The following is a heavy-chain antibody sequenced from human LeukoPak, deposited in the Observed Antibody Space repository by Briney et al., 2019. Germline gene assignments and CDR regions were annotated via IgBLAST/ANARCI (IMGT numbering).Heavy chain of an antibody. J-gene: IGHJ4*02. V-gene: IGHV1-18*01. CDR2: ISAYNGNT. CDR3: ARPASRYCTNGVCSGFDY. CDR1: GYTFTSYG. Sequence: ASVKVSRKASGYTFTSYGISWVRQAPGQGLEWMGWISAYNGNTNYAQKLQGRVTMTTDTSTSTAYMELRSLRSDDTAVYYCARPASRYCTNGVCSGFDYWGQGTLVTVSS. D-gene: IGHD2-8*01.